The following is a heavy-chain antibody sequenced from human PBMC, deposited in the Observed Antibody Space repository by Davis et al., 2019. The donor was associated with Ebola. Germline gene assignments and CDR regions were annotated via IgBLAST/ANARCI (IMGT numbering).Heavy chain of an antibody. CDR1: GFTFSSYA. Sequence: GESLKISCAASGFTFSSYAMHWVRQAPGKGLEWVAVISYDGSNKYYADSVKGRFTISRDNSKNTPYLQMNSLRAEDTAVYYCASTTQMDYWGQGTLVTVSS. CDR3: ASTTQMDY. D-gene: IGHD2/OR15-2a*01. V-gene: IGHV3-30*04. J-gene: IGHJ4*02. CDR2: ISYDGSNK.